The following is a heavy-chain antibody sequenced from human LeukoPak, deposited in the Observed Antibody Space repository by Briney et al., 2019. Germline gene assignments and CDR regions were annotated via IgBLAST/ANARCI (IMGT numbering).Heavy chain of an antibody. CDR3: ARTGYGYNYFDY. CDR2: ISSGSTYT. V-gene: IGHV3-21*01. Sequence: PGGSLRLSCAASGFIFSSYGMNWVRQAPGKGLEWVSSISSGSTYTHYADSVKGRFTISRDNAKNSLYLKMNSLRAEDTAVYYCARTGYGYNYFDYWGQGTLVTVSS. J-gene: IGHJ4*02. D-gene: IGHD3-16*01. CDR1: GFIFSSYG.